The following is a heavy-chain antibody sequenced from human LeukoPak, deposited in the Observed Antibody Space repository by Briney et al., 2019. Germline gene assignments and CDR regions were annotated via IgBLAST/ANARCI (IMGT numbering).Heavy chain of an antibody. Sequence: ASVKVSCKASGYTFTSYGISWVRQAPGQGLEWMGWISAYNGNTNYAQKLQGRVTMTTDTSTSTAYMELRSLRSDDTAVYYCARRRTYYYDSSGYYPPDDAFDIWGQGTMVTVSS. CDR1: GYTFTSYG. CDR2: ISAYNGNT. CDR3: ARRRTYYYDSSGYYPPDDAFDI. J-gene: IGHJ3*02. V-gene: IGHV1-18*01. D-gene: IGHD3-22*01.